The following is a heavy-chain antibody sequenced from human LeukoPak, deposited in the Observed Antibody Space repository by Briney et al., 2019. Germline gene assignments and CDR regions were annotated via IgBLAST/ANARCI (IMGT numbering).Heavy chain of an antibody. CDR3: ARDGHTYNWNPFDS. CDR2: VNPNTGGT. D-gene: IGHD1-1*01. CDR1: GYTFTGYY. Sequence: ASVKVSCKASGYTFTGYYMHWVRQAPGQGLEWMGWVNPNTGGTYYAQRFQGRVTMTRDTSISTAYMELRSLKSDDTAVYYCARDGHTYNWNPFDSWGHGTLVTVSS. V-gene: IGHV1-2*02. J-gene: IGHJ4*01.